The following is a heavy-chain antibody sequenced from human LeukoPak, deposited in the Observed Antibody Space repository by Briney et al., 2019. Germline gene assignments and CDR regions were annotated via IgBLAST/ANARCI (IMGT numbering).Heavy chain of an antibody. J-gene: IGHJ6*03. CDR3: ARYAEVYYYIDV. V-gene: IGHV3-21*01. CDR2: ISSSSSYI. D-gene: IGHD2-8*01. Sequence: GGSLRLSCAASGFTFSSHSMNWVRQAPGKGLEWVSSISSSSSYIYYADSVKGRFTISRDDAKKSLYLQMNSLRAEDTAVYFCARYAEVYYYIDVWGTGTTVTVSS. CDR1: GFTFSSHS.